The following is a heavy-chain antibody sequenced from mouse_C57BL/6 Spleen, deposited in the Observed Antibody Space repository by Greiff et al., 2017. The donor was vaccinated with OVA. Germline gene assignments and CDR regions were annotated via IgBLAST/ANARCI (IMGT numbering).Heavy chain of an antibody. CDR1: GFTFSSYA. V-gene: IGHV5-4*01. Sequence: EVQVVESGGGLVKPGGSLKLSCAASGFTFSSYAMSWVRQTPEKRLEWVAIISAGGSYTYYPDNVKGRFTISRDNTKNNLYLQLSHLKSEDTAKYYCAKDQGYYSNYDAMDYWGQGTSVTVSS. J-gene: IGHJ4*01. D-gene: IGHD2-5*01. CDR2: ISAGGSYT. CDR3: AKDQGYYSNYDAMDY.